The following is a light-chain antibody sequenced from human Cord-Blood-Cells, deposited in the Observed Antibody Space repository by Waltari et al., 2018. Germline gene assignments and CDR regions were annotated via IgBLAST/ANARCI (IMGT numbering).Light chain of an antibody. CDR3: QQYNSYLYT. J-gene: IGKJ2*01. V-gene: IGKV1-5*03. CDR2: KAS. CDR1: QSISSW. Sequence: DIQMTQSPSTLSASVGDRVTITCRASQSISSWLAWYQQKPGKAPKVLIYKASSLESGVPSRFSGSGAGTEVTLTISSLQPDDFATYYCQQYNSYLYTFGQGTKLEIK.